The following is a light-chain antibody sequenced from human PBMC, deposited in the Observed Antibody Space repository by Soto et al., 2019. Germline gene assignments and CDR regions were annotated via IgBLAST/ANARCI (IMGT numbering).Light chain of an antibody. CDR3: QQRSSWPS. CDR1: QSVSTY. J-gene: IGKJ5*01. CDR2: DAS. V-gene: IGKV3-11*01. Sequence: DIVLTQSPATLSLSPGERATLSCRASQSVSTYLAWYQQKPGQAPRLLIYDASNRATGIPARFSGGGSGTDFTLTIRSIEPEDFAVYHCQQRSSWPSFGQGTRLEIK.